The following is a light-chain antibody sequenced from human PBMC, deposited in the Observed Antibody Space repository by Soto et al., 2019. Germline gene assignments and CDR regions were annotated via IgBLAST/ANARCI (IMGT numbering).Light chain of an antibody. J-gene: IGLJ3*02. CDR1: SSDVGGYNY. Sequence: QSALTQPASVSGSPGQSITISCTGTSSDVGGYNYVSWYQQHPGKAPKLMIYEVSNRPSGVSNRFSGSKSGNTASLTISGLQAEDEADYYCSSYTGSSTHWVFGGGTKVTVL. CDR3: SSYTGSSTHWV. V-gene: IGLV2-14*01. CDR2: EVS.